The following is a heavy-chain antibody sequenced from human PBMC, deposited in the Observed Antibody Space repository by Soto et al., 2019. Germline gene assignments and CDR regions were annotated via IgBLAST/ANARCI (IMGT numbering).Heavy chain of an antibody. V-gene: IGHV1-69*01. CDR1: GGAFRNYA. CDR3: AASRGFYEAMDA. J-gene: IGHJ6*02. Sequence: QVQLVQSGAEVKKPGSSVKVSCTASGGAFRNYAVSWVRQAPGQGLEWMGAVMPTFGAGVYAQKFQGRLTIFADESTNTAYLKVSSRSFGDAAIYYLAASRGFYEAMDAWGQGTTLTVSS. CDR2: VMPTFGAG. D-gene: IGHD3-22*01.